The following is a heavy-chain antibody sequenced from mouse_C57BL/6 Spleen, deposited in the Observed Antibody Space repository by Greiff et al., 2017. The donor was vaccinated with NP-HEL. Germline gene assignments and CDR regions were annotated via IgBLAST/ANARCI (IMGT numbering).Heavy chain of an antibody. Sequence: VQLKESGEGLVKPGGSLKLSCAASGFTFSSYAMSWVRQTPEKRLEWVAYISSGGDYIYYADTVKGRFTISRDNARNTLYLQMSSLKSEDTAMYYCTREGGGYDYDRYFDVWGTGTTVTVSS. CDR3: TREGGGYDYDRYFDV. V-gene: IGHV5-9-1*02. CDR2: ISSGGDYI. J-gene: IGHJ1*03. CDR1: GFTFSSYA. D-gene: IGHD2-4*01.